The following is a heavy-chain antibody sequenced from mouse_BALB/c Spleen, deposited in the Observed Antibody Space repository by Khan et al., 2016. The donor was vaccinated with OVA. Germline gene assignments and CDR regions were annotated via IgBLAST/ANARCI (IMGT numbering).Heavy chain of an antibody. CDR3: ARKNCSDFDY. CDR1: GYSFTGYF. CDR2: INPHIGET. J-gene: IGHJ2*01. D-gene: IGHD1-1*01. Sequence: VQLQQSGPELVKPGASVKISCKASGYSFTGYFMNWVMQSHGKRLEWIGRINPHIGETFYNQKFKDKATLTVDESSSTAHMELLSLASEDSAVYYCARKNCSDFDYWGQGTTLTVSS. V-gene: IGHV1-20*02.